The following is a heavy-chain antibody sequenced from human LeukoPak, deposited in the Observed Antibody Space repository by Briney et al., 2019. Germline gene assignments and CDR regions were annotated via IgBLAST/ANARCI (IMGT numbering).Heavy chain of an antibody. J-gene: IGHJ6*03. D-gene: IGHD3-10*01. CDR1: GDSISSTNYY. CDR2: IYYSGST. Sequence: PSETLSLTCTVSGDSISSTNYYWGWIRQPPGKGLEWIGSIYYSGSTYYNPSLESRVTISVDTSKNQFSLKLSSVTAADTAVYYCARHPSLGVRPGGYYYYYMDVWGKGTTVTISS. CDR3: ARHPSLGVRPGGYYYYYMDV. V-gene: IGHV4-39*01.